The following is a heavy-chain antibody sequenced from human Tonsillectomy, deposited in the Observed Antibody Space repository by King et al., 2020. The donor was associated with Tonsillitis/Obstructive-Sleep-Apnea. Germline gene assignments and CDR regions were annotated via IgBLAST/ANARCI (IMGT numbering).Heavy chain of an antibody. Sequence: VQLVESGGGLVKPGGSLRLSCAASGFTFSDYYMSWIRQTPGKGLEWVSDISSSSSYTNYADSVKGRFTIFRDNAENSLYLQMNSLRAEDTALYYCARYECGSASCYSTPFPRMDVWGQGTTVTVSS. CDR1: GFTFSDYY. V-gene: IGHV3-11*06. CDR3: ARYECGSASCYSTPFPRMDV. CDR2: ISSSSSYT. J-gene: IGHJ6*02. D-gene: IGHD2-2*01.